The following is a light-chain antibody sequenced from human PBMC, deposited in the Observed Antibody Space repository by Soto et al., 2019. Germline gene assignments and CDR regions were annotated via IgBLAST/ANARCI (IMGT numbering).Light chain of an antibody. CDR3: QAWDSSTAA. J-gene: IGLJ2*01. Sequence: SYELTQPTSVSVSPGQTASITCSGDKLGDKYACWYQQKPGQSPVLVIYQDSKRPSGIPERFSGSNSGNTATLTISGTQAMDEADYYCQAWDSSTAAFGGGTKVTVL. CDR2: QDS. CDR1: KLGDKY. V-gene: IGLV3-1*01.